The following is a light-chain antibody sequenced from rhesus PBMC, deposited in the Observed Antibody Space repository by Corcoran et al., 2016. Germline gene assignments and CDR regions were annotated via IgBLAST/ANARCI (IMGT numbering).Light chain of an antibody. CDR2: SAF. CDR1: QSVGSY. J-gene: IGKJ1*01. V-gene: IGKV3-40*03. CDR3: QQYNDLLPT. Sequence: EIVMTQSPATLSLSPGETATLSCRASQSVGSYLAWYQQKPGQAPKLLVHSAFFRATGIPDRFSGSGSRTDFTLTISGLEPEDVGVYHCQQYNDLLPTFGQGTKVEIK.